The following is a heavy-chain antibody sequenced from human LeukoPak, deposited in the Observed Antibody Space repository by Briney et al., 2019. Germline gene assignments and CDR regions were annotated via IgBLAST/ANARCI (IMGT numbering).Heavy chain of an antibody. CDR3: AREHYDSSGPSSYFDL. CDR1: GGTFSSYA. D-gene: IGHD3-22*01. V-gene: IGHV1-69*01. Sequence: GASVKVSCKASGGTFSSYAISWVRQAPGQGLEWMGGIIPIFGTANYAQKFQGRVTITADESTSTAYMELSCLRSEDTAVYYCAREHYDSSGPSSYFDLWGRGTLVTVSS. CDR2: IIPIFGTA. J-gene: IGHJ2*01.